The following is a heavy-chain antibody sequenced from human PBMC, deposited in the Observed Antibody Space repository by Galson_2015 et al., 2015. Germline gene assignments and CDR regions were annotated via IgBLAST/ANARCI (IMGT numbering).Heavy chain of an antibody. V-gene: IGHV5-51*01. J-gene: IGHJ4*02. CDR1: GYDFTTYW. CDR3: ARQGEGSGWYN. D-gene: IGHD6-19*01. CDR2: VYPRDSDT. Sequence: QSGAEVKKPGESLTISCQGSGYDFTTYWIGWVRQMPGKGLEWMGIVYPRDSDTRYSPSLQGQVTISADKSISTAYLQWSSLKASDTAMYYCARQGEGSGWYNWGQGTLVTVSS.